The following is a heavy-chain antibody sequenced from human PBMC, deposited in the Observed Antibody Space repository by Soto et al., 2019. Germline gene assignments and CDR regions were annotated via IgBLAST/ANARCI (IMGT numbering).Heavy chain of an antibody. Sequence: QPGGSLRLSCAASGFTFSNYGMHWVRQAPGKGLEWVAVISDDGVSKYYADSVQGRFTISRDNSESVVLLQMNSLRPDDAALYFCARAYYFGSGTSYTLYYWGQGTQVTAPQ. CDR2: ISDDGVSK. V-gene: IGHV3-30*03. J-gene: IGHJ4*02. CDR3: ARAYYFGSGTSYTLYY. D-gene: IGHD3-10*01. CDR1: GFTFSNYG.